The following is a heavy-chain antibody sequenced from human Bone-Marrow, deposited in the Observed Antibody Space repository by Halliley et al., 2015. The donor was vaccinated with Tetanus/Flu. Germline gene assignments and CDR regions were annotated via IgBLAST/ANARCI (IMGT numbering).Heavy chain of an antibody. J-gene: IGHJ5*02. D-gene: IGHD3-10*02. CDR2: IFDSGNT. CDR3: ARESRGQPPPYVTVTTIDH. Sequence: LEWMGCIFDSGNTYVNPSLKGRVSLSIDTSKNQFSLRLTSVTAADTAVYFCARESRGQPPPYVTVTTIDHWGQGALI. V-gene: IGHV4-31*02.